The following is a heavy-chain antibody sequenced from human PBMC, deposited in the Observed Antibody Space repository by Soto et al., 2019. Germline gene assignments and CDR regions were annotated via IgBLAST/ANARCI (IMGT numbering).Heavy chain of an antibody. Sequence: PSQTLSLTCAISGDSVSSYSVVWNWIRQSPSGGLEWLGRTYYRSKWYSEYAISVQSRITVNADTSKNQVSLQLDSVTPDDTAVYYCARLIGNSGLDYWRQGTLVT. CDR1: GDSVSSYSVV. CDR2: TYYRSKWYS. V-gene: IGHV6-1*01. CDR3: ARLIGNSGLDY. D-gene: IGHD6-25*01. J-gene: IGHJ4*02.